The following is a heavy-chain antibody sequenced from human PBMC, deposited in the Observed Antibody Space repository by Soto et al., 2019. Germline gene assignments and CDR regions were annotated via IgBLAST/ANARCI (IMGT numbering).Heavy chain of an antibody. V-gene: IGHV1-18*01. CDR1: GYTFTSYG. J-gene: IGHJ6*02. CDR2: ISAYNGNT. Sequence: QVQLVQSGAEVKKPGASVKVSCKASGYTFTSYGISWVRQAPGQGLEWMGWISAYNGNTNYAQKLKGRVTMTTDTTTSTAYMELRSLRTDDTAVYYCARDISRAEHYYYYGMDVWGQGTTVTVSS. CDR3: ARDISRAEHYYYYGMDV. D-gene: IGHD1-1*01.